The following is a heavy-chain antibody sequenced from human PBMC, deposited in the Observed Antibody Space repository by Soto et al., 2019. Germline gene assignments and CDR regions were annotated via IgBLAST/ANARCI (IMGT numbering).Heavy chain of an antibody. J-gene: IGHJ5*02. CDR3: ARERSLQHTRGWFDP. CDR2: IKQDGSEK. D-gene: IGHD2-15*01. Sequence: EVQLVESGGGLVQPGGSLRLSCAASGFTFSSYWMSWVRQAPGKGLEWVANIKQDGSEKYYVDSVKGRFTISRDNAKNSLYLQMNSLRAEDTAVYYCARERSLQHTRGWFDPWGQGTLVTVSS. V-gene: IGHV3-7*01. CDR1: GFTFSSYW.